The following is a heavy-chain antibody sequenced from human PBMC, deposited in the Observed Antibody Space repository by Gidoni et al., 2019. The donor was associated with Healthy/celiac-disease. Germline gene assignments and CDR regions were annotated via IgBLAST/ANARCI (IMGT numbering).Heavy chain of an antibody. CDR3: ARGGPHDSEIYYGMDV. Sequence: QVQLQQWGAGLLKPSETLSLTCAVYGGSFSGYYWSWIRQPPGKGLEWIGEINHSGSTNYNPSLKSRVTISVDTSKNQFSLKLSSVTAADTAVYYCARGGPHDSEIYYGMDVWGQGTTVTVSS. V-gene: IGHV4-34*01. J-gene: IGHJ6*02. CDR2: INHSGST. CDR1: GGSFSGYY. D-gene: IGHD2-15*01.